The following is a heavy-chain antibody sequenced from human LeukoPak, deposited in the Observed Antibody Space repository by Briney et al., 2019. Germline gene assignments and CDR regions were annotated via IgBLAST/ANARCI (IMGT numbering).Heavy chain of an antibody. J-gene: IGHJ4*02. CDR2: INHSGST. CDR3: ARDRGSSSRWSDY. V-gene: IGHV4-34*01. CDR1: GGSFSGYY. D-gene: IGHD6-13*01. Sequence: PSETLSLTCALYGGSFSGYYWSWIRQPPRKGLEWIGEINHSGSTNYNPSLKSRVTISVDTSKNQFSLKLSSVTAADTAVYYCARDRGSSSRWSDYWGQGTLVTVSS.